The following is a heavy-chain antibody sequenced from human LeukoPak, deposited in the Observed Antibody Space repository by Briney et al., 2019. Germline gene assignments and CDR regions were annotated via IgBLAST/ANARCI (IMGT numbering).Heavy chain of an antibody. CDR1: GYSFTSYW. V-gene: IGHV5-51*01. D-gene: IGHD3-16*01. Sequence: GESLKISCKGTGYSFTSYWIGWVRQMPGKGLEWMGIIYPGDSDTRYSPSFQGQVTISADKSINTAYLQWSSLKASETALYYCARHVVMATGRYLDYWGQGTLVTVSS. CDR3: ARHVVMATGRYLDY. CDR2: IYPGDSDT. J-gene: IGHJ4*02.